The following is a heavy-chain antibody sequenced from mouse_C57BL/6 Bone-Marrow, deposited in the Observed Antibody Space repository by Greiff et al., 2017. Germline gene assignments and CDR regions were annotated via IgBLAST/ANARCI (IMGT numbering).Heavy chain of an antibody. J-gene: IGHJ3*01. CDR3: ARRSYDYGFAY. V-gene: IGHV1-4*01. Sequence: VQVVESGAELARPGASVKMSCKASGYTFTSYTMHWVNQRPGQGLEWIGYINPSSGYTKYNQKFKDKATLTADKSSSTAYMQLSSLTSDDSAVYYCARRSYDYGFAYWGQGTLVTVSA. D-gene: IGHD2-4*01. CDR2: INPSSGYT. CDR1: GYTFTSYT.